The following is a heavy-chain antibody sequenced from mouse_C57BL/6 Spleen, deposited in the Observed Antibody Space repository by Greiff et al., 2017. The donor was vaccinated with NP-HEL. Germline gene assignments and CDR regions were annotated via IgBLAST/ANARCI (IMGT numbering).Heavy chain of an antibody. CDR3: ARREKSDWYFDY. Sequence: QVQLKASGPELVKPGASVKISCKASGYTFTDYYINWVKQRPGQGLEWIGSIFPGSGSTYYNEKFKGKATLTVDKSSSTAYMLLSSLTSEDSAVYFCARREKSDWYFDYWGKGTTLTVSS. D-gene: IGHD2-4*01. CDR2: IFPGSGST. V-gene: IGHV1-75*01. J-gene: IGHJ2*01. CDR1: GYTFTDYY.